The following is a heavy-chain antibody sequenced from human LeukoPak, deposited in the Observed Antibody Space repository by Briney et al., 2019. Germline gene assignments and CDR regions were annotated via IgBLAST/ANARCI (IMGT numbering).Heavy chain of an antibody. Sequence: SGTLSLTCAVSGDSISSNYWWNWVRQPPGRGLEWIGEILHSGNSNFNPSLMSRVTISLDKFKNQFSLTLTSVTAADTAVYYCARHGSGSYQAYWGQGTLVTVSS. J-gene: IGHJ4*02. CDR2: ILHSGNS. D-gene: IGHD3-10*01. CDR3: ARHGSGSYQAY. CDR1: GDSISSNYW. V-gene: IGHV4-4*02.